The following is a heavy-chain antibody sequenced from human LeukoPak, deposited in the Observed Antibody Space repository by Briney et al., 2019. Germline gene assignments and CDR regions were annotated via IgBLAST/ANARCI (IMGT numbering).Heavy chain of an antibody. CDR2: IIPIFGTA. V-gene: IGHV1-69*13. CDR3: ASRSAGSFDPNYYYGMDV. J-gene: IGHJ6*02. CDR1: GGTFSSYA. D-gene: IGHD2-15*01. Sequence: SVXVSCKASGGTFSSYAISWVRQAPGQGLEWMGGIIPIFGTANYAQKFQGRVTITADESTSTAYMELSSLRSEDTAVYYCASRSAGSFDPNYYYGMDVWGQGTTVTVSS.